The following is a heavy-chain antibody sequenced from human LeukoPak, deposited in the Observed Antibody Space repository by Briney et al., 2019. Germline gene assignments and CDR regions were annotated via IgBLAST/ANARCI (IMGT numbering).Heavy chain of an antibody. Sequence: SETLSLTCAVYGGSFSGYYWSWIRQPPGKGLEWIGEINHSGSTNYNTSLKSRVTRSVGTSKNQFSLKLSSVTAADTAVYYCASGIGGRDGYNPFDYWGQGTLVTVSS. J-gene: IGHJ4*02. CDR3: ASGIGGRDGYNPFDY. V-gene: IGHV4-34*01. D-gene: IGHD5-24*01. CDR2: INHSGST. CDR1: GGSFSGYY.